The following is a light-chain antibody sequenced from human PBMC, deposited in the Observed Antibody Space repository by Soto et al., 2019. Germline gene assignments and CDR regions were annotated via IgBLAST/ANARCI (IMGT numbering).Light chain of an antibody. J-gene: IGKJ5*01. V-gene: IGKV1-13*02. Sequence: AIQVTQSPSSLSASVGDRVTITCRASQDVRGALAWYQQKPGKAPKILIYDVSVLESGVPTRFSGSGSGTDFTLTITSLQPVDFATYYCQQFNSYPITFGQGTRLEIK. CDR1: QDVRGA. CDR2: DVS. CDR3: QQFNSYPIT.